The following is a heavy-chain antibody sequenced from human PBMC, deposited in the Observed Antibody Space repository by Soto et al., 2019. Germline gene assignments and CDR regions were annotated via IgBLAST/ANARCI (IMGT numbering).Heavy chain of an antibody. V-gene: IGHV4-59*08. CDR2: IYYTGIT. Sequence: QVQLQESGPGLVKPSETLSLTCTVPGGSINSYYWSWIRQPPGKGLEWIGQIYYTGITNYNPSLKSRVTISVDRSKNQFSLRLGSVTDADTAVYYCAMATTTLCNGFDPWGQGTLVTVSS. CDR1: GGSINSYY. D-gene: IGHD1-1*01. J-gene: IGHJ5*02. CDR3: AMATTTLCNGFDP.